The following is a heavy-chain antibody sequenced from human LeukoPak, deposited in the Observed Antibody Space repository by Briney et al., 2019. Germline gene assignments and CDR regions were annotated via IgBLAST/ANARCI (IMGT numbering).Heavy chain of an antibody. D-gene: IGHD1-26*01. J-gene: IGHJ5*02. CDR3: AREVMDGSNWFDP. CDR2: IYHSGST. CDR1: GGSISSGGYY. Sequence: PSETLSLTCTVSGGSISSGGYYWSWIRQPPGKGLEWIGYIYHSGSTYYNPSLKSRVTISVDRSKNQFSLKLSSVTAADTAVYYCAREVMDGSNWFDPWGQGTLVTVSS. V-gene: IGHV4-30-2*01.